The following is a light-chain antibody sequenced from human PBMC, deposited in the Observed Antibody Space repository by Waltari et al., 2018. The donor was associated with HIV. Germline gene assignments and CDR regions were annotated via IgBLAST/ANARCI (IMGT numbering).Light chain of an antibody. CDR2: RTS. CDR3: QQYYSYRS. CDR1: QSFDNW. Sequence: DVQMTQSPSTLSAFVGDRVTITCRASQSFDNWLAWYQQKPGKAPKLLIYRTSYLESGSPSRFGGSGSGTEFTLTISSLQPDDFATYYCQQYYSYRSFGQGTKLEIK. V-gene: IGKV1-5*03. J-gene: IGKJ1*01.